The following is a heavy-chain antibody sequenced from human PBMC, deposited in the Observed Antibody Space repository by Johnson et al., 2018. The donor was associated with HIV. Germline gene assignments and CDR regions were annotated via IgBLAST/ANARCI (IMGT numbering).Heavy chain of an antibody. Sequence: HVQLVESGGGLIQPGRSLRLSCAASGFSFNTYGMHWVRQAPGKGLEWVAVIWYDGSNKFYLDSVKGRFTISRDNSKNTVYLQMSSLRDEDAAVYYCAKDVGDGYNRWGAFDFWGQGTMITVSS. D-gene: IGHD5-24*01. J-gene: IGHJ3*01. CDR1: GFSFNTYG. CDR2: IWYDGSNK. V-gene: IGHV3-33*06. CDR3: AKDVGDGYNRWGAFDF.